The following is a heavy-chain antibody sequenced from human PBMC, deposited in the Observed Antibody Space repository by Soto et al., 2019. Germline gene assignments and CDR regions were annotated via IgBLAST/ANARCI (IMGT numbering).Heavy chain of an antibody. D-gene: IGHD3-9*01. Sequence: EVPLVESGGGLVKPGGSLRLSCAASGFTFSSYSMNWVRQAPGKGLEWVSSISSSSSYIYYADSVKGRFTISRDNAKNSLYLQMNSLRAEDTAVYYCARSVGYDILTGTSYYFDYWGQGTLVTVSS. CDR1: GFTFSSYS. CDR3: ARSVGYDILTGTSYYFDY. V-gene: IGHV3-21*01. CDR2: ISSSSSYI. J-gene: IGHJ4*02.